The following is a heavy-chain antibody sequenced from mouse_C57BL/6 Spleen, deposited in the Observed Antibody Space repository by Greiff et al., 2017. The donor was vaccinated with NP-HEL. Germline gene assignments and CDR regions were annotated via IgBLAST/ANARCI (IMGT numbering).Heavy chain of an antibody. CDR3: ARWSSSGFSFDY. D-gene: IGHD3-2*02. J-gene: IGHJ2*01. CDR2: INPSNGGT. Sequence: QVQLKQPGTELVKPGASVKLSCKASGYTFTSYWMHWVKQRPGQGLEWIGNINPSNGGTNYNEKFKSKATLTVDKSSSTAYMQLSSLTSEDSAVNYCARWSSSGFSFDYWGQGTTLTVSS. CDR1: GYTFTSYW. V-gene: IGHV1-53*01.